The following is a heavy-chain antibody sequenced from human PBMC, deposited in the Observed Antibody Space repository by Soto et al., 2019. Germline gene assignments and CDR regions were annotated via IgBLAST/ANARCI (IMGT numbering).Heavy chain of an antibody. V-gene: IGHV4-30-4*01. CDR1: GGSISSGDYN. D-gene: IGHD4-17*01. Sequence: SETLSLTCTVSGGSISSGDYNWSWIRQPPXKGLEWIGYIYYSGSTYYNPSLKSRVTISVDTSKNQFSLKLSSVTAADTAVYYCARESTVTTVYYYYGMDVWCQATTVTVSS. CDR3: ARESTVTTVYYYYGMDV. CDR2: IYYSGST. J-gene: IGHJ6*02.